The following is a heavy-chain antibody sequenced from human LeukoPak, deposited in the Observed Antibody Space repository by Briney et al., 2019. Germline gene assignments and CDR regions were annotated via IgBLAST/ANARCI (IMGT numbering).Heavy chain of an antibody. V-gene: IGHV4-59*08. Sequence: SETLSLTCTVSGGSISSYYWSWIRQPPGKGLEWIGYIYYSGSTNYDPSLKSRVTISVDTSKNQFSLKLSSVTAADTAVYYCASATRGYSYGYDPWWYWGQGTLVTVSS. J-gene: IGHJ4*02. CDR3: ASATRGYSYGYDPWWY. CDR2: IYYSGST. CDR1: GGSISSYY. D-gene: IGHD5-18*01.